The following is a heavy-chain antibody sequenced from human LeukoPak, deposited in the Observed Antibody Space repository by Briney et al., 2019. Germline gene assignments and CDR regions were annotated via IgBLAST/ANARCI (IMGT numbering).Heavy chain of an antibody. V-gene: IGHV7-4-1*02. CDR2: IDTNTGNP. CDR1: GYTFTKYA. Sequence: ASVKVSCRGSGYTFTKYAISWVRQAPGQGLEYMGWIDTNTGNPTYAQGFTGRFVFSLDTSVSTAYLQISSLKAEDSAIYFCANCYDSSGFFAYWGQGTLVTVS. CDR3: ANCYDSSGFFAY. D-gene: IGHD3-22*01. J-gene: IGHJ4*02.